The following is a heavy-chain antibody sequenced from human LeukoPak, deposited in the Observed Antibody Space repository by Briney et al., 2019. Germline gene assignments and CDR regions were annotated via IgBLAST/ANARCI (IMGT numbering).Heavy chain of an antibody. V-gene: IGHV3-23*01. J-gene: IGHJ4*02. CDR2: ISGSGGST. CDR3: SKQGDGRNFDY. Sequence: PGGSLRLSCAASGFTFSSYAMRWVRQAPGEGLEWVSAISGSGGSTYYADSVKGRFTISRDNSKNTLYLQMNSLRADDTAVYCCSKQGDGRNFDYWGQGTLVTVSS. CDR1: GFTFSSYA. D-gene: IGHD5-24*01.